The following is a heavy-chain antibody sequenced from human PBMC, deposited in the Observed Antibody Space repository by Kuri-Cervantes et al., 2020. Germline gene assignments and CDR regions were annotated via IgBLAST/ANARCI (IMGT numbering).Heavy chain of an antibody. CDR1: GGSISSGGYY. V-gene: IGHV4-31*03. Sequence: LRLSCTVSGGSISSGGYYWSWIRQHPGKGLEWIGYIYYSGSTYYNPSLKSRVTISVDTSKNHYSLKLSCVTAADTAVYYCAREGWFGELLFFDLWGRGTLVTVSS. CDR3: AREGWFGELLFFDL. CDR2: IYYSGST. J-gene: IGHJ2*01. D-gene: IGHD3-10*01.